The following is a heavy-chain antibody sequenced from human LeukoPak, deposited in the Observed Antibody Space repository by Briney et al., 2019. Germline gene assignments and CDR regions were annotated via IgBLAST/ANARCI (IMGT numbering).Heavy chain of an antibody. D-gene: IGHD6-19*01. CDR3: ARQNNQWLVSDH. V-gene: IGHV5-51*01. J-gene: IGHJ4*02. Sequence: GGSLKISVQGSGYIFTNYWIGWVRQMHGKGLEWMGIIYPGDSDTRYSPSLRGQVTISADKSISTAYLQWSSLKAADTAMYYCARQNNQWLVSDHWGQGTRVTVSS. CDR1: GYIFTNYW. CDR2: IYPGDSDT.